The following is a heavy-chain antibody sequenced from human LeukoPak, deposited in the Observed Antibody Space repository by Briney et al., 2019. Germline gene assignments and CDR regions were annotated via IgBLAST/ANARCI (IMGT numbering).Heavy chain of an antibody. CDR1: GFTFSTYA. V-gene: IGHV3-30*04. J-gene: IGHJ4*02. CDR2: ISYDGSNK. D-gene: IGHD6-19*01. Sequence: GGSLRLSCAASGFTFSTYAMHWVRQAPDKGLEWVAAISYDGSNKNYADSVKGRFTISRDNSKNTLYLQMNSLRAEDTAVYYCARGVRIAVAGYIDYWGQGTLVTVSS. CDR3: ARGVRIAVAGYIDY.